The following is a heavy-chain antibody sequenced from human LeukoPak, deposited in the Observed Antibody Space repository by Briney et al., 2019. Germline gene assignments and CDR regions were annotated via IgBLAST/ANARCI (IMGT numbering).Heavy chain of an antibody. V-gene: IGHV3-74*01. CDR2: INSEGSST. D-gene: IGHD3-10*01. Sequence: QPGGSLRLSCAASGFTFSTYWMHWVRQAPGKGLVWVSRINSEGSSTTYADSVKGRFTISRDNAKNTLYLQMNSLRAEDTALYYCPRHYPYGMDVWGQGTTVTVSS. CDR3: PRHYPYGMDV. J-gene: IGHJ6*02. CDR1: GFTFSTYW.